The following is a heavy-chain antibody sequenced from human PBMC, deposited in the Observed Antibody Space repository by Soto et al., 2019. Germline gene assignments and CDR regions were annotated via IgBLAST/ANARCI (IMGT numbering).Heavy chain of an antibody. J-gene: IGHJ4*02. CDR3: ARDFLLVDSSPTYFDY. V-gene: IGHV3-7*01. Sequence: EVQLVESGGGLVQPGGSLRLSCVASGFSFSSYWMSWVRQAPGEGLEWVANIKQDGSEKYYVDSVKGRFTISRDNAKNSLYLQMNSLRAEDTAVYYCARDFLLVDSSPTYFDYWGRGTLVTVSS. CDR2: IKQDGSEK. CDR1: GFSFSSYW. D-gene: IGHD3-3*01.